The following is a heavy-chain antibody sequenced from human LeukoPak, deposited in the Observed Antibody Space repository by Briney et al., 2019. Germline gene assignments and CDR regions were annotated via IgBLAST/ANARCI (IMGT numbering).Heavy chain of an antibody. CDR1: GFTFSNYW. D-gene: IGHD5-12*01. Sequence: GGSLRLSCAASGFTFSNYWMSCARQAPGKGREGVAHINQDGSEEHYMDSVKARFIISRDNAKNSLSLQMDSLRAEDTAVYYCVRDGGVSGYDLLDYWGQGTLVTVSS. CDR3: VRDGGVSGYDLLDY. V-gene: IGHV3-7*01. CDR2: INQDGSEE. J-gene: IGHJ4*02.